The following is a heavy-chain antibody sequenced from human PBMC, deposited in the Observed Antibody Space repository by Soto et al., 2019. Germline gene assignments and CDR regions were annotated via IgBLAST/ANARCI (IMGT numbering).Heavy chain of an antibody. CDR3: TTDYGVLYYYYGMDV. CDR2: IKSKTDGGTT. CDR1: GFTFSNAW. V-gene: IGHV3-15*07. Sequence: GGSLRLSCAASGFTFSNAWMNWVRQAPGKGLEWVGRIKSKTDGGTTDYAAPVKGRFTISRDDSKNTLYLQMNSLKTEDTAVYYCTTDYGVLYYYYGMDVWGQGTTVTVSS. J-gene: IGHJ6*02. D-gene: IGHD3-10*01.